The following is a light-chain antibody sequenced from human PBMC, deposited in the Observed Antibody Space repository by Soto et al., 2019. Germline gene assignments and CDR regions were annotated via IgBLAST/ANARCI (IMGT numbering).Light chain of an antibody. V-gene: IGKV3-11*01. CDR1: QSVSSY. CDR2: DAS. Sequence: EIVLTQSPATLSLSPGERATLSCRASQSVSSYLAWYQQKPGQAPRLLIYDASNRATGIQARFSGSGSGTNFTLTISSLEPEDFAVYYCQQRSNWPRTFGGGTKVDIK. CDR3: QQRSNWPRT. J-gene: IGKJ4*01.